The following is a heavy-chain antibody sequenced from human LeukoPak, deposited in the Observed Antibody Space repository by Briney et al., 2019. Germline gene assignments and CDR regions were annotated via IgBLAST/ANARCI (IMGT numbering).Heavy chain of an antibody. Sequence: PPGSLRLSCAASGCTFSSYAMSWVRQPPGKGLEWVAAISGSGGSTYYADSMKGRFTIFNNNSKNTPYVQMNSLRAEDTAVYDCARDGCSSTSCYVYYYYYMDVWGKGTTVTVSS. CDR1: GCTFSSYA. D-gene: IGHD2-2*01. CDR3: ARDGCSSTSCYVYYYYYMDV. J-gene: IGHJ6*03. CDR2: ISGSGGST. V-gene: IGHV3-23*01.